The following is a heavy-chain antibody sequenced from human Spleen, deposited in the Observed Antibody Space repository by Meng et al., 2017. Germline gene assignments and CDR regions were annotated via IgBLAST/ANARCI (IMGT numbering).Heavy chain of an antibody. J-gene: IGHJ4*02. CDR2: IYPSGTT. D-gene: IGHD2-15*01. CDR3: ARGNCSGGSCYDYFDY. V-gene: IGHV4-4*02. Sequence: QGQLQESGPGLVKPSGTLSLTCDVSGGSISNTNWWTWVRRPPGKGLEWIGEIYPSGTTNYNPSLKSRVSMSVDKSKNQFSLKLSSVTAADTAVYYCARGNCSGGSCYDYFDYWGQGTLVTVSS. CDR1: GGSISNTNW.